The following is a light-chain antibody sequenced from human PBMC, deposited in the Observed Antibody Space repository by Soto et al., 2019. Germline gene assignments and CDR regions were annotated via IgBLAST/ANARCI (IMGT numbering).Light chain of an antibody. CDR2: GAS. CDR1: QSVSSN. J-gene: IGKJ4*01. Sequence: EIVMTQSPATLSVSPGERATLSCRASQSVSSNLAWYQQKPCQAPRLLIYGASTRATGIPARFSGSGSGTEFTLTISSLRSEDFAVYYCQQYNNWPPLTFGGGTKVEIK. CDR3: QQYNNWPPLT. V-gene: IGKV3-15*01.